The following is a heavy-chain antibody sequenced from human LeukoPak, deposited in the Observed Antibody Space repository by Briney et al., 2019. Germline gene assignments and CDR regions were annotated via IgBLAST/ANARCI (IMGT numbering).Heavy chain of an antibody. CDR3: AKPPFTYGDLIYFDY. CDR1: GFTFSNAW. V-gene: IGHV3-15*01. J-gene: IGHJ4*02. CDR2: IKSKTDGGTT. Sequence: GGSLRLSCAASGFTFSNAWMSWVRQAPGKGLEWVGRIKSKTDGGTTDYAAPVKGRFTISRDNSKNTLFLQMNSLSAEDTAVYYCAKPPFTYGDLIYFDYWGQGTLVTVSS. D-gene: IGHD4-17*01.